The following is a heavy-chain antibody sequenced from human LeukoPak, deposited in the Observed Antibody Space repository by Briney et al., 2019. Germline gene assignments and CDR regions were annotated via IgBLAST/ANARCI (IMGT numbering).Heavy chain of an antibody. CDR2: INHSGIT. Sequence: SETLSLTCAVYDGSFSSYYWTWIRQPPGKGLEWIGEINHSGITNYRPSLKSRVTISLDTSKNQFSLKLTSVTTPDTAVYYCARDGGSNNYWFDPWGQGTLVTVSS. CDR1: DGSFSSYY. J-gene: IGHJ5*02. CDR3: ARDGGSNNYWFDP. V-gene: IGHV4-34*01. D-gene: IGHD4-23*01.